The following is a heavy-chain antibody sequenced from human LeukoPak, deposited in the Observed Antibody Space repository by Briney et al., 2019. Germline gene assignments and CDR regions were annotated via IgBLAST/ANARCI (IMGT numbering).Heavy chain of an antibody. CDR1: GASMSSFY. J-gene: IGHJ5*02. CDR2: IFNSGTT. V-gene: IGHV4-59*01. Sequence: PSETLSLTSTVSGASMSSFYWTWIGQPSGHGREGFGNIFNSGTTNYNPSLNSLVTISLDMSKNQFSMKMSSVTAAETAVYYCARVRRTFGGVTPTDSGPFDPWGQGTLVTVSS. CDR3: ARVRRTFGGVTPTDSGPFDP. D-gene: IGHD3-16*01.